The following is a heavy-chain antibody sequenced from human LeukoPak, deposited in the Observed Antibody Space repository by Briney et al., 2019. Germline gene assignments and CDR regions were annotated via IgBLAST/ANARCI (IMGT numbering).Heavy chain of an antibody. CDR3: ARRMGGSGSYAADY. J-gene: IGHJ4*02. D-gene: IGHD3-10*01. CDR1: GFTFSSYA. Sequence: GGSLRLSCAASGFTFSSYAMSWVRQAPGKGLEWVSGISGSGGSTYYADSVKGRFTISRDNSKNTLYLQMNSLRAEDTAVYSCARRMGGSGSYAADYWGQGTLVTVSS. V-gene: IGHV3-23*01. CDR2: ISGSGGST.